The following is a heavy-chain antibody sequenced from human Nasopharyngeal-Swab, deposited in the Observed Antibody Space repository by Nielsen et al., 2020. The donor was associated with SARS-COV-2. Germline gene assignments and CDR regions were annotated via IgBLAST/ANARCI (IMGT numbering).Heavy chain of an antibody. CDR2: ISSSSSYI. Sequence: GGSLRLSCAASGFTFSSYSMNWVRQAPGKGLEWVSSISSSSSYIYYADSVKGRFTISRDNAKNSLYLQMNSLRAEDTAVYYCARLTGDLYYYMDVWGKGTTVTVSS. CDR1: GFTFSSYS. V-gene: IGHV3-21*01. CDR3: ARLTGDLYYYMDV. J-gene: IGHJ6*03. D-gene: IGHD7-27*01.